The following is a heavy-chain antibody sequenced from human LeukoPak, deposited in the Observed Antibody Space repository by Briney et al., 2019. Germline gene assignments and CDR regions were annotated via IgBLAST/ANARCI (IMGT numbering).Heavy chain of an antibody. Sequence: GGSLRLSCAASGFTFSSNAMSWVRQAPGKGLEWVSAITGNGGSTYYADSVKGRFTISRDNSKNTLSLQMNSLRAEDTAVYYCAKDAVAPGSGGDYFDYWGQGTLVTVSS. V-gene: IGHV3-23*01. CDR2: ITGNGGST. CDR3: AKDAVAPGSGGDYFDY. D-gene: IGHD3-10*01. CDR1: GFTFSSNA. J-gene: IGHJ4*02.